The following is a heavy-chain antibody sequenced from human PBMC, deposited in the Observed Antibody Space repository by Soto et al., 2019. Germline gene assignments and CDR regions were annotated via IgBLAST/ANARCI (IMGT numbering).Heavy chain of an antibody. D-gene: IGHD1-26*01. CDR2: IYYSGST. CDR3: AALVGATTILDY. Sequence: PSETLSLTCTVSGGSISSSSYYWGWIRQPPGKGLEWIGSIYYSGSTYYNPSLKSRDTISVDTSKNQFSLKLSSVTAADTAVYYCAALVGATTILDYWGQGTLVTVSS. V-gene: IGHV4-39*01. J-gene: IGHJ4*02. CDR1: GGSISSSSYY.